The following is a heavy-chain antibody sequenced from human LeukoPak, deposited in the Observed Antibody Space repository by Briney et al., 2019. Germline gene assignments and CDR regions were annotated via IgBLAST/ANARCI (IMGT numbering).Heavy chain of an antibody. Sequence: GESLKISCKGSGYSFTSYWIGWVRQMPGKGLEWMGIIYPGDSDTRYSPSFQGQVTISADKSISTAYLQWSSLKASDTAMYYCARGAYCGGDCYSESWFDPWGQGTLATVSS. CDR2: IYPGDSDT. D-gene: IGHD2-21*02. V-gene: IGHV5-51*01. CDR3: ARGAYCGGDCYSESWFDP. CDR1: GYSFTSYW. J-gene: IGHJ5*02.